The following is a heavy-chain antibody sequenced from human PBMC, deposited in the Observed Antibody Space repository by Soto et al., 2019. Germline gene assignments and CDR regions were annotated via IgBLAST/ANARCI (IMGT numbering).Heavy chain of an antibody. J-gene: IGHJ6*02. D-gene: IGHD6-13*01. V-gene: IGHV6-1*01. Sequence: SQTLSLTYAISGDSVSSNSAAWNWIRQSPSSGLEWLGRTYYRSKWYNDYAVSVKSRITINPDTSRNQFSLQLNSVTPKDTAVYYCARLAAGVDYGIDVWGPGTTVTVSS. CDR1: GDSVSSNSAA. CDR3: ARLAAGVDYGIDV. CDR2: TYYRSKWYN.